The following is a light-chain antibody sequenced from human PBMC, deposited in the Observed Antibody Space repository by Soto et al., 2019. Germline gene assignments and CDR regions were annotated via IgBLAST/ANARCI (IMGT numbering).Light chain of an antibody. J-gene: IGLJ3*02. V-gene: IGLV2-14*01. CDR2: EVS. CDR3: SSYTSSATLV. CDR1: TSDIGTYNY. Sequence: QSVLTQPASVSGSPGQSITISCSGGTSDIGTYNYVSWYQHHPGKVPKVVIYEVSDRPSGVSNRFSGSKSGNTASLTISGLQPEDEADYYCSSYTSSATLVFGGGTKVTVL.